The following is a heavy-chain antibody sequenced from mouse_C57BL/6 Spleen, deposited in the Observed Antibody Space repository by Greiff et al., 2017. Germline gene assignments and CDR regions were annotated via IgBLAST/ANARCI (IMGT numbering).Heavy chain of an antibody. V-gene: IGHV1-82*01. CDR1: GYAFSSSW. CDR3: ARRRGYGSTWYFDV. J-gene: IGHJ1*03. D-gene: IGHD1-1*01. Sequence: VQLQQSGPELVKPGASVKISCKASGYAFSSSWMNWVKQRPGKGLEWIGRIYPGDGDTNYNGKFKGKATLTADESSSTAYMQLSSLTSEDSAVYFCARRRGYGSTWYFDVWGTGTTVTVSS. CDR2: IYPGDGDT.